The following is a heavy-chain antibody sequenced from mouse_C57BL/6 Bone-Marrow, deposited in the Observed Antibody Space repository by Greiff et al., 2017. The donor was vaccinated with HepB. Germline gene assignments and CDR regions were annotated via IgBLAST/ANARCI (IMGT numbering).Heavy chain of an antibody. D-gene: IGHD1-1*01. Sequence: VQLQQSGAELAKPGASVKLSCKASGYTFTSYWMHWVKQRPGQGLEWIGYINPSHGYTKYNQKFKDKATLTADKSSSTAYMHLSSLTYEDSAVYYCASTTERDYYAMDYWGQGTSVTVSS. V-gene: IGHV1-7*01. CDR2: INPSHGYT. CDR1: GYTFTSYW. CDR3: ASTTERDYYAMDY. J-gene: IGHJ4*01.